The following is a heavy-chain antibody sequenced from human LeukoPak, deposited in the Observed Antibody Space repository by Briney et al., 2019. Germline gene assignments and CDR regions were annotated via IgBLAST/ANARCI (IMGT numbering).Heavy chain of an antibody. D-gene: IGHD4-17*01. CDR2: IIPIFGTA. CDR3: ARDGDYGDYADDY. J-gene: IGHJ4*02. V-gene: IGHV1-69*05. CDR1: GGTFSSYA. Sequence: SVKVSCKASGGTFSSYAISWVRQAPGQGLEWMGRIIPIFGTANYAQKFQGRVTITTDESTSTAYVELSSLRSEDTAVYYCARDGDYGDYADDYWGQGTLVTVSS.